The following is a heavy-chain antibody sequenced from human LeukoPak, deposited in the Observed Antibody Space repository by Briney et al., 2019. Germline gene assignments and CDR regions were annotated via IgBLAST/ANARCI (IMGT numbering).Heavy chain of an antibody. CDR2: IHYNGST. CDR1: GGSFSSYY. J-gene: IGHJ4*02. Sequence: PSDTLSLTCTVSGGSFSSYYWSWIPHPPGKGLEWSGYIHYNGSTKYKPSLKSRVSISVDTSKNQFSLKLSSVTAADTAVYYCASPPYCSGGSCSDYWGQGTLVTVSS. CDR3: ASPPYCSGGSCSDY. D-gene: IGHD2-15*01. V-gene: IGHV4-59*08.